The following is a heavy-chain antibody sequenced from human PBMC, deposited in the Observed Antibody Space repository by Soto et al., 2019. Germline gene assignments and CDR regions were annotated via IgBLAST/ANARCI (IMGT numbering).Heavy chain of an antibody. D-gene: IGHD3-22*01. V-gene: IGHV1-3*04. J-gene: IGHJ4*02. CDR1: GYTFGTYG. CDR3: ARVVPLYDRTSPLDY. CDR2: FNTGNGDT. Sequence: GASVKVSCKASGYTFGTYGIHWVRQAPGQRLEWMGWFNTGNGDTKYSQKFQGRVTLTGDTSASTASMELSGLRSADTALYYCARVVPLYDRTSPLDYWGQGTLVTVSS.